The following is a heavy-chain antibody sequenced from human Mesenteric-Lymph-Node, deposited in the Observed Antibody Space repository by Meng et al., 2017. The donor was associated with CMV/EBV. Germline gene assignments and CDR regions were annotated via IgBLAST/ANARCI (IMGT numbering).Heavy chain of an antibody. Sequence: SETLSLTCTVSGGSISSGIFYWGWIRQPPGKGLEWIGSIYYSGSTFYNPSLKSRVTISVDTSKNQFSLKLSSVTAADTAVYYCVRNGGSSPGFDYWGQGTLVTVSS. CDR2: IYYSGST. CDR3: VRNGGSSPGFDY. V-gene: IGHV4-39*07. J-gene: IGHJ4*02. CDR1: GGSISSGIFY. D-gene: IGHD1-26*01.